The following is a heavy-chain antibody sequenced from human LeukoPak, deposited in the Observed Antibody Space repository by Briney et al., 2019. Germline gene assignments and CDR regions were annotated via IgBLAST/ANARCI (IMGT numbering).Heavy chain of an antibody. Sequence: GSLRLSCAASEFTFNNHDMHWVRQAPGKGLEWVAAISYDGRNKYYADSVKGRLTISRDNSKNTLNLQMNSLRTEDTAVFYCAKPRDIDSWAFDVWGQGTMVTVSS. CDR1: EFTFNNHD. V-gene: IGHV3-30*18. CDR2: ISYDGRNK. D-gene: IGHD2-15*01. CDR3: AKPRDIDSWAFDV. J-gene: IGHJ3*01.